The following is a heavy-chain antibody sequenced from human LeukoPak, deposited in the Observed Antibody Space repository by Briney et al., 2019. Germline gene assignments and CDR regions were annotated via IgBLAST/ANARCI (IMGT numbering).Heavy chain of an antibody. Sequence: ASVKVSCKASGYSFVGYGITWVRQAPGQGLEWMGIINPSGGSTSYAQRFQGRVTMTRDTSTSTVYMELSSLRSEDTAVYYCARDSHSGSYNWFDPWGQGTLVTVSS. CDR2: INPSGGST. CDR1: GYSFVGYG. CDR3: ARDSHSGSYNWFDP. D-gene: IGHD1-26*01. V-gene: IGHV1-46*01. J-gene: IGHJ5*02.